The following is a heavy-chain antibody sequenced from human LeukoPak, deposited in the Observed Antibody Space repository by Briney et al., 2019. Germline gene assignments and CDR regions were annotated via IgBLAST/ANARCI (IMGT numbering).Heavy chain of an antibody. CDR2: ISAYNGNT. Sequence: ASVNVSCKASGYTFTSYGISWVRQAPGQGLEWMGWISAYNGNTNYAQKLQGGVTMTTDTSTSTAYMELRSLRSDDTAVYYCARDRSYCGGDCYPDAFDIWGQGTMVTVSS. CDR1: GYTFTSYG. D-gene: IGHD2-21*02. J-gene: IGHJ3*02. V-gene: IGHV1-18*01. CDR3: ARDRSYCGGDCYPDAFDI.